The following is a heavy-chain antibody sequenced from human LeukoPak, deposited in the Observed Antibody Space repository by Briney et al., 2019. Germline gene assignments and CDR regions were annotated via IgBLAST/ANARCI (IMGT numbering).Heavy chain of an antibody. D-gene: IGHD4-17*01. CDR3: ARGSYGDYSVRHWYFDL. CDR2: IYYSGST. J-gene: IGHJ2*01. CDR1: GGSISSGGYS. Sequence: SETLSLTCTVSGGSISSGGYSWSWIRQHPGKGLEWIGYIYYSGSTYYNPSLKSRVTISVDTSKNQFSLKLSSVTAADTAVYYCARGSYGDYSVRHWYFDLWGRGTLVTVSS. V-gene: IGHV4-31*03.